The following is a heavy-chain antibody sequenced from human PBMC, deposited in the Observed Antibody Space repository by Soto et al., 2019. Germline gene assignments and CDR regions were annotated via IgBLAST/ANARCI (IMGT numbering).Heavy chain of an antibody. D-gene: IGHD1-26*01. CDR3: ARGGATAYYFDY. CDR2: IYYSGST. Sequence: SETLSLTCTVSGGSISSYYWSWIRQPPGKGLEWIGYIYYSGSTNYNPSLKSRVTISVDTSKNQFSLKLSSVTAADTAVYYCARGGATAYYFDYWGQGTLVTVSS. V-gene: IGHV4-59*01. CDR1: GGSISSYY. J-gene: IGHJ4*02.